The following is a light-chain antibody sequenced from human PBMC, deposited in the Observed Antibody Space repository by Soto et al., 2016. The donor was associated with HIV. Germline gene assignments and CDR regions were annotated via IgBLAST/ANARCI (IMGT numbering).Light chain of an antibody. CDR1: QDITTW. Sequence: DIQMTQSPSTLSASVGHRVTITCRASQDITTWLAWYQQKPGKPPNLLIYKASNLQNGVPSRFSGSGSGTEFTLSINSLQPDDFATYYCQQFGNKPYTFGQGTKLEIK. V-gene: IGKV1-5*03. CDR2: KAS. CDR3: QQFGNKPYT. J-gene: IGKJ2*01.